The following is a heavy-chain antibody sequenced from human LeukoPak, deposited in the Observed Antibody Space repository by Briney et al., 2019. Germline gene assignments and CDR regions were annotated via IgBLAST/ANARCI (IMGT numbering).Heavy chain of an antibody. CDR1: GYTFTSYG. D-gene: IGHD2-15*01. CDR3: ARKYCSGGSCFSGWFDP. Sequence: SVKVSCKASGYTFTSYGISWVRQAPGQGLEWMGRIIPILGIANSAQKFQGRVTITADKSTSTAYMELSSLRSEDTAVYYCARKYCSGGSCFSGWFDPWGQGTLVTVSS. CDR2: IIPILGIA. J-gene: IGHJ5*02. V-gene: IGHV1-69*04.